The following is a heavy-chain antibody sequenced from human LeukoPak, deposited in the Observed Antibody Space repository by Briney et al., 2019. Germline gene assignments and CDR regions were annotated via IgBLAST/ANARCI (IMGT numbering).Heavy chain of an antibody. Sequence: GGSLRLSCAASGFTFSSYAMHWVRQAPGKGLEWVAVISYDGSNKYYADSVKGRFTISRDNSKNTLYLQMNSLRVEDTAVYYCARGRPLLFRSGWSNKEGGIDYRGQGTLVTVSS. D-gene: IGHD6-19*01. CDR1: GFTFSSYA. CDR2: ISYDGSNK. V-gene: IGHV3-30*04. CDR3: ARGRPLLFRSGWSNKEGGIDY. J-gene: IGHJ4*02.